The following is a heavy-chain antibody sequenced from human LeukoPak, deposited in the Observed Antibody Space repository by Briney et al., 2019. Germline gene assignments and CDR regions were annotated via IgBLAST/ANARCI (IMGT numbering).Heavy chain of an antibody. CDR3: ARDNCSGGSCYLDYYYYYGMDV. V-gene: IGHV1-18*01. J-gene: IGHJ6*02. CDR1: GYTFTSYG. CDR2: ISAYNGNT. Sequence: ASVKVSCKASGYTFTSYGISWVRQAPGQGLEWMGWISAYNGNTNYAQKLQGRVTMTTDTSTSTAYMELRSLRSDDTAVYYCARDNCSGGSCYLDYYYYYGMDVWGQGTTVTVSS. D-gene: IGHD2-15*01.